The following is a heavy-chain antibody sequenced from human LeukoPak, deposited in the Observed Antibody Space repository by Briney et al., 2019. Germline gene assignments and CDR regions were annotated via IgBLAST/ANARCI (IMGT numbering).Heavy chain of an antibody. V-gene: IGHV4-39*01. J-gene: IGHJ4*02. CDR2: IYYSGST. D-gene: IGHD3-16*01. CDR3: ARFQDSRGSPPKS. Sequence: PSETLSLTCTVSGGSISSSSYYWGWLRQPPGKGLEWLGSIYYSGSTYYHPSLKSRVTISVDTSKNQFSLKLSSVTAADTAVYYCARFQDSRGSPPKSWGQGTLVTVSS. CDR1: GGSISSSSYY.